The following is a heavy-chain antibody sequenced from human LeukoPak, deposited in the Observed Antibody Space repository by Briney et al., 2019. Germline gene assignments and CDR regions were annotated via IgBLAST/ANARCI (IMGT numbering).Heavy chain of an antibody. CDR1: GGSISSYY. D-gene: IGHD3-22*01. Sequence: PSETLSLTCTVSGGSISSYYWSWIRQPPGKGLEWIGYMYYSGRTNYNPSLKSRVTMSVDTSKNQFSLKLSSVTAADTALYYCARGPYSYDSSGAFDIWGQGTMVTVSS. CDR3: ARGPYSYDSSGAFDI. J-gene: IGHJ3*02. V-gene: IGHV4-59*01. CDR2: MYYSGRT.